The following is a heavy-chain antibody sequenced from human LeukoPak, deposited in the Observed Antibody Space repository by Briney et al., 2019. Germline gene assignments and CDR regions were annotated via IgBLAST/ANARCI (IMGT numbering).Heavy chain of an antibody. CDR1: GFIFNNYA. V-gene: IGHV3-30*18. CDR2: ISYDGSNE. J-gene: IGHJ2*01. D-gene: IGHD1-26*01. CDR3: AKGEAWEPLFRWYFDV. Sequence: PGGSLRLSCAASGFIFNNYAMHWVRQAPGKGPEGVAVISYDGSNEYYVDSVKGRFTISRDNSVDTLYMQMNSLRAEDLAMYYCAKGEAWEPLFRWYFDVWGRGTLVTVSS.